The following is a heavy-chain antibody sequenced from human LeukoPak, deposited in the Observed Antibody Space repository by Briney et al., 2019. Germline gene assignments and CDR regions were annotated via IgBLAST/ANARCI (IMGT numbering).Heavy chain of an antibody. Sequence: ASVKVSCKASGGTFSSYAISWVRQAPGQGLEWMGRIIPIFGTANYAQKFQGRVTITTDESTSTAYMELSSLRSEDTAVYYCARGPQGVVPAAMRYYYYMDVWGKGTTVSVSS. V-gene: IGHV1-69*05. J-gene: IGHJ6*03. CDR3: ARGPQGVVPAAMRYYYYMDV. CDR1: GGTFSSYA. D-gene: IGHD2-2*01. CDR2: IIPIFGTA.